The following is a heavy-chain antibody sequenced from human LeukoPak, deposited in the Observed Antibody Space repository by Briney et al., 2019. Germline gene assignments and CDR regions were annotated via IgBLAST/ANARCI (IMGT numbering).Heavy chain of an antibody. CDR3: ARLQINYDSSGYPDY. CDR1: GGSISSSSYY. Sequence: NPSETLSLTCTVSGGSISSSSYYWGWIRQPPGKGLEWIGSIYYSGSTYYNPSLKSRVTISVDTSKNQFSLKLSSVTAADTAVYYCARLQINYDSSGYPDYWGQGTLVTVSS. V-gene: IGHV4-39*01. J-gene: IGHJ4*02. CDR2: IYYSGST. D-gene: IGHD3-22*01.